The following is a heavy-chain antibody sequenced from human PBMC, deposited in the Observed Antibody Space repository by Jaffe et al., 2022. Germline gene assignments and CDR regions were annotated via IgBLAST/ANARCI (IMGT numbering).Heavy chain of an antibody. V-gene: IGHV5-51*03. J-gene: IGHJ5*02. Sequence: EVQLVQSGAEVKKPGESLKISCKGSGYSFTSYWIGWVRQMPGKGLEWMGIIYPGDSDTRYSPSFQGQVTISADKSISTAYLQWSSLKASDTAMYYCARLRPKYCSGGSCYSWTGWFDPWGQGTLVTVSS. D-gene: IGHD2-15*01. CDR3: ARLRPKYCSGGSCYSWTGWFDP. CDR2: IYPGDSDT. CDR1: GYSFTSYW.